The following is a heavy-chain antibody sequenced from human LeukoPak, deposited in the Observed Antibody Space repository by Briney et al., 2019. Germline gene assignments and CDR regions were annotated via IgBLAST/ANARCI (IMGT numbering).Heavy chain of an antibody. Sequence: GASVKVSCKASGGTFSSYAISWVRQAPGQGLEWMGGIIPIFGTANYAQKFQGRVTITADKSTSTAYMELSSLRSDDTAVYYCARDLNGSGKFYNGALDSWGQGTLVTVSS. V-gene: IGHV1-69*06. CDR1: GGTFSSYA. CDR2: IIPIFGTA. J-gene: IGHJ4*02. D-gene: IGHD3-10*01. CDR3: ARDLNGSGKFYNGALDS.